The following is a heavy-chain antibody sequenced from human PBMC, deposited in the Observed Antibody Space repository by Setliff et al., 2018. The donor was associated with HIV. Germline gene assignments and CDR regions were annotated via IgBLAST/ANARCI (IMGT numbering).Heavy chain of an antibody. D-gene: IGHD5-12*01. CDR2: IHFTGSS. CDR3: ARGRDGHSVLFDY. CDR1: GASIWNYY. J-gene: IGHJ4*02. V-gene: IGHV4-59*01. Sequence: NPSETLSLTCTVSGASIWNYYWSWIRQAPGKGLEWIGFIHFTGSSNYNPSLKSRVTIPIDTSKHQFSLNLNSVTAADTAMYFCARGRDGHSVLFDYWGQGMLVTVSS.